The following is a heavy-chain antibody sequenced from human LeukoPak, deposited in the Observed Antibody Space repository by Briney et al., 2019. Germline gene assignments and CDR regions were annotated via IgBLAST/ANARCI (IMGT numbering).Heavy chain of an antibody. D-gene: IGHD3-10*01. Sequence: SETLSLTCTVSGGSISTYYWNWIRQPPGKGLEWIGYIYYSGSTNYNPSLKSRVTISVDTSKNQFSLKLSSVTAADTAVYYCARSPIMVRGALNWFDPWGQGTLVTVSS. V-gene: IGHV4-59*01. CDR2: IYYSGST. CDR3: ARSPIMVRGALNWFDP. CDR1: GGSISTYY. J-gene: IGHJ5*02.